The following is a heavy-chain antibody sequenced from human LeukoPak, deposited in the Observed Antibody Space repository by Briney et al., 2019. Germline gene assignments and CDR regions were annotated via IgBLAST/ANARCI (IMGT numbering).Heavy chain of an antibody. CDR2: LACLDSSCTE. J-gene: IGHJ4*02. D-gene: IGHD3-10*01. Sequence: GGSLRLSCAASGFTFTSFDMSWVRQAPGRGLEWVSTLACLDSSCTEYYADSVKGRFSISRDNSKSTLSLQMNSLRVDDTAMYYCARDSEGCFDYWGQGTLVTVSS. CDR3: ARDSEGCFDY. V-gene: IGHV3-23*01. CDR1: GFTFTSFD.